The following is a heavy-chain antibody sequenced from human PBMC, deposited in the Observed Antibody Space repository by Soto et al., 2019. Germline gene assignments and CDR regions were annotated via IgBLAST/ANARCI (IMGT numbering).Heavy chain of an antibody. Sequence: ASVKVSCKASGYTFTSYAMHWVRQAPGQRLEWMGWINAGNGNTKYSQKFQGRVTITRDTSASTAYMELSSLRSEDTAVYYCARVSTVYCSGGICYSRGGLGYYYGMDVWGQGTTVTVSS. J-gene: IGHJ6*02. V-gene: IGHV1-3*01. CDR2: INAGNGNT. CDR3: ARVSTVYCSGGICYSRGGLGYYYGMDV. D-gene: IGHD2-15*01. CDR1: GYTFTSYA.